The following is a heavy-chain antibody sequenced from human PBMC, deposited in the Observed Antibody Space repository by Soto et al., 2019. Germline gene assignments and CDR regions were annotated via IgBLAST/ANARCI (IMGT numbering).Heavy chain of an antibody. V-gene: IGHV4-59*01. D-gene: IGHD1-26*01. CDR2: IYYSGST. Sequence: SETLSLTCTVSGGSISSYYWSWIRQPPGKGLEWIGYIYYSGSTNYNPSLKSRVTISVDTSKNQFSLKLSSVTAADTAVYYCARVGGSVGAIYYWGQGTLVTVSS. J-gene: IGHJ4*02. CDR1: GGSISSYY. CDR3: ARVGGSVGAIYY.